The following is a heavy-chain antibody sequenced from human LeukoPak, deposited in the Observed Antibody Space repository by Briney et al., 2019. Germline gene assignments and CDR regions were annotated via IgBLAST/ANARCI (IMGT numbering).Heavy chain of an antibody. CDR1: GGSISSRRYY. CDR2: IYYTGST. Sequence: KPSETLSLTCTVSGGSISSRRYYWGWIRQPPGKGLEWIGSIYYTGSTYYNPSLRSRVSISVDTSKNQFSLRLSSVTAADTAVYYCARHTRGYSYSYGGYYFDYWGQGTLVTVSS. CDR3: ARHTRGYSYSYGGYYFDY. D-gene: IGHD5-18*01. V-gene: IGHV4-39*01. J-gene: IGHJ4*02.